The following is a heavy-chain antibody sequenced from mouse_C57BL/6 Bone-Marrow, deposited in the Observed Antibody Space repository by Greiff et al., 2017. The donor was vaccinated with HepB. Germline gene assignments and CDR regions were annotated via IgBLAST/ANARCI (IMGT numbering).Heavy chain of an antibody. Sequence: VQLQQSGPGLVKPSQSLSLTCSVTGYSITSGYYWNWIRQFPGNKLEWMGYISYDGSNNYNPSLKNRISITRDTSKNQFFLKLNSVTTEDTATYYCARIYYDYDGGGFDYWGQGTTLTVSS. D-gene: IGHD2-4*01. CDR2: ISYDGSN. J-gene: IGHJ2*01. V-gene: IGHV3-6*01. CDR3: ARIYYDYDGGGFDY. CDR1: GYSITSGYY.